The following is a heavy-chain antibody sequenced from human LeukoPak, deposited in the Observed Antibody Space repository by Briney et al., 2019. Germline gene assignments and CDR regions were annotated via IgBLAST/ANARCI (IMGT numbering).Heavy chain of an antibody. V-gene: IGHV1-8*02. Sequence: GASVKVSCKASGYTFTGYYMHWVRQATGQGLEWMGWMNPNSGNTGYAQKFQGRVTMTRNTSISTAYMELSSLRSEDTAVYYCATGDSSSWFSPDYWGQGTLVTVSS. CDR3: ATGDSSSWFSPDY. D-gene: IGHD6-13*01. CDR2: MNPNSGNT. J-gene: IGHJ4*02. CDR1: GYTFTGYY.